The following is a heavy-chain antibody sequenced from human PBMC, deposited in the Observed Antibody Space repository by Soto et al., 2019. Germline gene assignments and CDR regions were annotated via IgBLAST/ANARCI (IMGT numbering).Heavy chain of an antibody. V-gene: IGHV1-69*01. D-gene: IGHD2-21*01. CDR3: ASDVAYYGMDV. J-gene: IGHJ6*02. CDR1: GGTFSSYA. CDR2: IIPIFGTA. Sequence: QVQLVQSGAEVKKPGSLVKVSCKASGGTFSSYAISWVRQAPGQGLEWMGGIIPIFGTANYAQKFQGRVTITADESTSTAYRELSSLRSEDTAVYYCASDVAYYGMDVWGQGTTVTVSS.